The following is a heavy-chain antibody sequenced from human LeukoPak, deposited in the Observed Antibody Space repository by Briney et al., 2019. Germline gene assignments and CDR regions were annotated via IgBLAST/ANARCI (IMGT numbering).Heavy chain of an antibody. Sequence: PSETLSLTCTVSGGSISSGSYYWRWIRQPAGKGLEWIGRIYTSGSTNYNPSLKSRVTISVDTSKNQFSLKLSSVTAADTAVYYCARRGSSSGRDAFDIWGQGTMVTVSS. V-gene: IGHV4-61*02. CDR2: IYTSGST. CDR3: ARRGSSSGRDAFDI. CDR1: GGSISSGSYY. J-gene: IGHJ3*02. D-gene: IGHD6-6*01.